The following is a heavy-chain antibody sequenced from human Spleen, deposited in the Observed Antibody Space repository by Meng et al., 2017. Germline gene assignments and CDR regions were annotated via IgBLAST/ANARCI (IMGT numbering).Heavy chain of an antibody. Sequence: SETLSLTCTVSGGSISRYYWSWIRQPPGKGLEWIGSIYHSGSTYYNPSLKSRVTISVDTSKNQFSLKLSSVTAADTAVYYCARDFGGRGARYGGNSEGYWGQGTLVTVSS. CDR3: ARDFGGRGARYGGNSEGY. CDR1: GGSISRYY. V-gene: IGHV4-38-2*02. D-gene: IGHD4-23*01. J-gene: IGHJ4*02. CDR2: IYHSGST.